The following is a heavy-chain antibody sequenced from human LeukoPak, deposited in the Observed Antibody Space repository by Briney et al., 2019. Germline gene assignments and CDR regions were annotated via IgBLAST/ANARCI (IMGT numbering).Heavy chain of an antibody. CDR2: IRYDGSNK. CDR3: AKEGVSSATHIGSSSWHQNYYYYYMDV. D-gene: IGHD6-13*01. J-gene: IGHJ6*03. Sequence: SGGSLRLSCAASGFTFSSYAMSWVRQAPGKGLEWVAFIRYDGSNKYYADSVKGRFTISRDNSKNTLYLQMNSLRAEDTAVYYCAKEGVSSATHIGSSSWHQNYYYYYMDVWGKGTTVTISS. CDR1: GFTFSSYA. V-gene: IGHV3-30*02.